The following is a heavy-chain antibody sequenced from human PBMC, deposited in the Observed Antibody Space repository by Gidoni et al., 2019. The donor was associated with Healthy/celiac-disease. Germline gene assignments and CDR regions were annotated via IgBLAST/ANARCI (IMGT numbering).Heavy chain of an antibody. CDR2: IKQDGSEK. D-gene: IGHD2-21*02. J-gene: IGHJ4*02. Sequence: EVQLLESGGGFVQPGGSLRLSCAASGFTFSSYGMSWVRQAPGKGLDWGANIKQDGSEKYYVDSVKGRVTISRDNAKNSLYLQMNSLRAEDTAVYYCARESGDSLDYWGQGTLVTVSS. CDR1: GFTFSSYG. CDR3: ARESGDSLDY. V-gene: IGHV3-7*03.